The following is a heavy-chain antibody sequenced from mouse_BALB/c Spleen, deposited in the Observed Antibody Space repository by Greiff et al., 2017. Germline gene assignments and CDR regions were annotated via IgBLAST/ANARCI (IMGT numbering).Heavy chain of an antibody. V-gene: IGHV5-17*02. Sequence: EVKLVESGGGLVQPGGSRKLSCAASGFTFSSFGMHWVRQAPEKGLEWVAYISSGSSTIYYADTVKGRFTISRDNPKNTLFLQMTSLRSEDTAMYYCARSPYGNYDYYAMDYWGQGTSVTVSS. CDR1: GFTFSSFG. CDR3: ARSPYGNYDYYAMDY. J-gene: IGHJ4*01. D-gene: IGHD2-1*01. CDR2: ISSGSSTI.